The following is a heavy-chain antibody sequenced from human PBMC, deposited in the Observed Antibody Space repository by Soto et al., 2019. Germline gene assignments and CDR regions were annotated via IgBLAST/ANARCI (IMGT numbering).Heavy chain of an antibody. CDR2: IIPILGIA. CDR1: GGTFSSYT. J-gene: IGHJ4*02. CDR3: ARDPFGYSGYSDY. V-gene: IGHV1-69*04. Sequence: KVSCKASGGTFSSYTISWVRQAPGQGLEWMGRIIPILGIANYAQKFQGRVTITADKSTSTAYMELSSLRSEDTAVYYCARDPFGYSGYSDYWGRGTLVTVSS. D-gene: IGHD5-12*01.